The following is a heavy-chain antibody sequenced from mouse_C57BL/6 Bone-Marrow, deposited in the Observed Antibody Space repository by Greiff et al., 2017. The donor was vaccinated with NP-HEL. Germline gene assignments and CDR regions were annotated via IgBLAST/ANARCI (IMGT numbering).Heavy chain of an antibody. CDR1: GFTFSSYA. V-gene: IGHV5-4*03. CDR2: ISDGGSYT. Sequence: EVKVVESGGGLVKPGGSLKLSCAASGFTFSSYAMSWVRQTPEKRLEWVATISDGGSYTYYPDIVKGRFPISRDNAKNTLYLQMSHLKSEDTAMYYCARNSYGSRGAMDYWGQGTSVTVSS. CDR3: ARNSYGSRGAMDY. D-gene: IGHD1-1*01. J-gene: IGHJ4*01.